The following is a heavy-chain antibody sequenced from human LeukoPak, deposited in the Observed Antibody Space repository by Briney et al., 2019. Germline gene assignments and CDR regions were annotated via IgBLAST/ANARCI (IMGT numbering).Heavy chain of an antibody. D-gene: IGHD3-3*01. CDR3: ARGGEWLPDY. V-gene: IGHV3-74*01. CDR2: INSEGSSDGSSR. CDR1: GFTFRSYW. Sequence: GGSLRLSCAVSGFTFRSYWMHWVRQAPGKGLVWVSRINSEGSSDGSSRSYADSVKGRCTISRDNAKNTLYLQMNSLRAEDTAVYYCARGGEWLPDYWGQGTLVTVSS. J-gene: IGHJ4*02.